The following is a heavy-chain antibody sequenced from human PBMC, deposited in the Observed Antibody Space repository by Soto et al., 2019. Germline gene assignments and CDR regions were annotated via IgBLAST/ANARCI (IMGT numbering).Heavy chain of an antibody. CDR2: ISYDGNVK. J-gene: IGHJ4*02. D-gene: IGHD6-6*01. Sequence: LRLSCAASGFSFSNHGMQWVRQAPGKGLEWVAVISYDGNVKYYTDSVKGRFTISRDNSQSTLFLQMDSLRPEDAAVYYCARQPVHGGLGYWGQGTLVTVSS. V-gene: IGHV3-30*03. CDR1: GFSFSNHG. CDR3: ARQPVHGGLGY.